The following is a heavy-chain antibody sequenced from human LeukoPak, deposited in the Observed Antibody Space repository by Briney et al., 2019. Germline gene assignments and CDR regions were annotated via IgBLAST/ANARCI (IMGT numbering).Heavy chain of an antibody. CDR3: ARDTVLAAGATRCFQY. CDR2: ISSSSSTI. D-gene: IGHD1-26*01. Sequence: GGSLRLSCAASGFTFSSYSMNWVRQAPGKGLEWVSYISSSSSTIYYADSVKGRFTISRDNAKNSLYLQMNSLSAEDTAVYYCARDTVLAAGATRCFQYWGQGTLVTVSS. J-gene: IGHJ1*01. V-gene: IGHV3-48*01. CDR1: GFTFSSYS.